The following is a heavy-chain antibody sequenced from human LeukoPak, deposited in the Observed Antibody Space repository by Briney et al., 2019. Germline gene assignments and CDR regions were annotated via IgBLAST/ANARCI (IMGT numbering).Heavy chain of an antibody. J-gene: IGHJ4*02. CDR2: IYSGGST. V-gene: IGHV4-4*07. D-gene: IGHD1-26*01. CDR1: GGSISSYY. Sequence: SETLPLTCTVSGGSISSYYWSWLRQPAGQGREWIGRIYSGGSTNYNPSLKSRVTMSVDSSNNQFSLKLSSVTAADTAVFYCARENTGSYREFDYWGQGTLVTVSS. CDR3: ARENTGSYREFDY.